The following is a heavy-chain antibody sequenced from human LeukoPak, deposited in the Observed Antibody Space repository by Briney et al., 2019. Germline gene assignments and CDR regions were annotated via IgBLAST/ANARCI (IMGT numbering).Heavy chain of an antibody. V-gene: IGHV3-49*03. CDR2: IRQKAHGGTT. J-gene: IGHJ4*02. D-gene: IGHD5-24*01. Sequence: GGSLRLSCTASGFTFGDYVMSWFRQAPGKGLEWVGFIRQKAHGGTTEYAASVRGRFTISRDDSKNIAYLQMNSLKTEDTAVYYCARGGMAPDYWGQGTLVTVSS. CDR3: ARGGMAPDY. CDR1: GFTFGDYV.